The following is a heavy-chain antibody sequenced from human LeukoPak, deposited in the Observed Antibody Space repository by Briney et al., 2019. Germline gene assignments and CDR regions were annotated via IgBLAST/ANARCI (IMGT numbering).Heavy chain of an antibody. V-gene: IGHV3-23*01. CDR3: TKVTSGTYPLDY. Sequence: GGSLRLSCAASGFTFSSYAMSWVRQAPGKGLEWVSVISDSGGSTYYADSVKGRFTISRDNSKNTLYLQMNSLKTEDTAVYYCTKVTSGTYPLDYWGQGTLVIVSS. CDR1: GFTFSSYA. D-gene: IGHD1-26*01. CDR2: ISDSGGST. J-gene: IGHJ4*02.